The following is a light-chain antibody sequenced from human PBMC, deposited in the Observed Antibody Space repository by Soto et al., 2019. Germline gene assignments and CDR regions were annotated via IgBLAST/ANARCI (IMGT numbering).Light chain of an antibody. V-gene: IGLV1-44*01. CDR3: TTWDDSLDGPV. Sequence: QSVLTQPPSATGTPGQTVTVSCSGRGSGIGGNTVSWYQQLPGTAPRLLIHSNDRRPSGVPDRFSGSTSGAPASLAISGLQSEDEADYYCTTWDDSLDGPVFGGGTKLTVL. CDR2: SND. CDR1: GSGIGGNT. J-gene: IGLJ3*02.